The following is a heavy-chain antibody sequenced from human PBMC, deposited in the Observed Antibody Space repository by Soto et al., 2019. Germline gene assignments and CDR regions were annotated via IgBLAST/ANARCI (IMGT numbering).Heavy chain of an antibody. Sequence: LETLSLTCTVSGGSSSSGGYYWSWIRQHPGKGLEWIGSIYYSGSTYYNPSLKSRVTISVDTSKNHFSLKLSSVTAADTAVYYFATQEVGGSYVYTFDPWGQGTLVTVSS. CDR2: IYYSGST. J-gene: IGHJ5*02. CDR3: ATQEVGGSYVYTFDP. CDR1: GGSSSSGGYY. V-gene: IGHV4-39*02. D-gene: IGHD1-26*01.